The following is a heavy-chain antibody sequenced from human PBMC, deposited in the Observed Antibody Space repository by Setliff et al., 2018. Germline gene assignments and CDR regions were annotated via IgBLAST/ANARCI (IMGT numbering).Heavy chain of an antibody. CDR2: IKQDGSEK. CDR1: GFTFSMYW. V-gene: IGHV3-7*05. J-gene: IGHJ6*03. CDR3: ARDPIAAAGLYYYYYYMDV. Sequence: GGSLRLSCTASGFTFSMYWMSWVRQAPGKGLEWVANIKQDGSEKYYVDSVKGRFTVSRDNAKNSLYLQMNSLRAEDTALYYCARDPIAAAGLYYYYYYMDVWGKGTTVTVSS. D-gene: IGHD6-13*01.